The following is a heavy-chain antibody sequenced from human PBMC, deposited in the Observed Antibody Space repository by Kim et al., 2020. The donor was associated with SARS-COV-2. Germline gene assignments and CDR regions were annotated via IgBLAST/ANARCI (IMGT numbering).Heavy chain of an antibody. D-gene: IGHD3-10*01. CDR3: ARDTHLVSLGY. CDR2: ISSSGATI. V-gene: IGHV3-11*04. Sequence: GGSLRLSCAASGFTFSDDYMSWIRQAPGKGLEWVSYISSSGATIYYADSVKGRFTISRDNAKNSLYLQMNSLKAEETAVYYCARDTHLVSLGYWGQGTLVTVSS. CDR1: GFTFSDDY. J-gene: IGHJ4*02.